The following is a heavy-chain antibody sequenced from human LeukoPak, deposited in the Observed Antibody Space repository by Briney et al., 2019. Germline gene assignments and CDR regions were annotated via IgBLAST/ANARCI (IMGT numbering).Heavy chain of an antibody. CDR1: GFTFSSYS. Sequence: GGSLRLSCAASGFTFSSYSMNWVRQAPGKGLEWVSVISSYGGSTYYADFVKGRFTISRDNTDNSLFLQMSSLRAEDTAVYYCARERRQWQPFDIWGQGTMVTVSS. V-gene: IGHV3-21*01. J-gene: IGHJ3*02. CDR2: ISSYGGST. CDR3: ARERRQWQPFDI. D-gene: IGHD6-19*01.